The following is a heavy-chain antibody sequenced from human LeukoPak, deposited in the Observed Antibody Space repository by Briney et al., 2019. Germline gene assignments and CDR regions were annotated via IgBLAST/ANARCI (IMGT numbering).Heavy chain of an antibody. J-gene: IGHJ6*02. CDR2: INPNSGGT. V-gene: IGHV1-2*02. CDR3: ARDSPYYYGMDV. Sequence: ASVKVSCKASGYTFTGYYMHWVRQAPGQRLEWMGWINPNSGGTNYAQKFQGRVTMTRDTSISTAYMELSRLRSDDTAVYYCARDSPYYYGMDVWGQGTTVTVSS. CDR1: GYTFTGYY.